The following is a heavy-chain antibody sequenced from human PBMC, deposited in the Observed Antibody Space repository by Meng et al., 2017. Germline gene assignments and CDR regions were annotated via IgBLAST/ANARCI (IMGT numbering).Heavy chain of an antibody. D-gene: IGHD5-18*01. V-gene: IGHV4-34*01. Sequence: QVHLQQWGEGLLKPSETLSLTCAVYGGSFSGYYWSWIRQPPGKGLEWIGEINHSGSTNYNPSLKSRVTISVDTSKNQFSLKLSSVTAADTAVYYCASSGYSYGYRFDYWGQGTLVTVSS. CDR3: ASSGYSYGYRFDY. J-gene: IGHJ4*02. CDR1: GGSFSGYY. CDR2: INHSGST.